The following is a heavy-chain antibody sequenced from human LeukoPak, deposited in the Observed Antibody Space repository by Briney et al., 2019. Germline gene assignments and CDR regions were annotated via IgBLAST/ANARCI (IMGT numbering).Heavy chain of an antibody. V-gene: IGHV3-30*02. CDR2: IRNDGNEI. Sequence: GGSLRLSCAASGFTFSSYAMHGVRQAPGKGLEWVAFIRNDGNEIYYADSVKGRFTISRDNSRDTLYFQMNSLIYEDTAVYYCAKTGFQWGEYFYYMDVWGKGTTVTVSS. CDR1: GFTFSSYA. D-gene: IGHD1-14*01. J-gene: IGHJ6*03. CDR3: AKTGFQWGEYFYYMDV.